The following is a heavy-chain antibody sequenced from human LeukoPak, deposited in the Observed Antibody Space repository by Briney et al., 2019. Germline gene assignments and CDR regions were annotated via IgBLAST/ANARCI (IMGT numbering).Heavy chain of an antibody. D-gene: IGHD2-15*01. J-gene: IGHJ6*02. Sequence: GGSLRLSCAASGFTFSSYGMHWVRQAPGKGLEWVAVIWYDGSNKYYADSVKGRFTISRDNAKNSLYLQMNSLRAEDTALYYCARVRSGLHMDVWGQGTRSPSP. V-gene: IGHV3-33*01. CDR3: ARVRSGLHMDV. CDR2: IWYDGSNK. CDR1: GFTFSSYG.